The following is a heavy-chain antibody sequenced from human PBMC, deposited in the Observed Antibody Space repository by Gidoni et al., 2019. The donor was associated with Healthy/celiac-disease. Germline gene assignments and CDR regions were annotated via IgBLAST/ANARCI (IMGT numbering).Heavy chain of an antibody. CDR3: ARDPGGAARRRLFDY. CDR1: GFTFSSYS. D-gene: IGHD6-6*01. CDR2: ISSSSSYI. Sequence: EVQLVESGGGLVKPGGSLRLSCAASGFTFSSYSMNWVRQAPGKGLEWVSSISSSSSYIYYADSVKGRFTISRDNAKNSLYLQMNSLRAEDTAVYYCARDPGGAARRRLFDYWGQGTLVTVSS. J-gene: IGHJ4*02. V-gene: IGHV3-21*01.